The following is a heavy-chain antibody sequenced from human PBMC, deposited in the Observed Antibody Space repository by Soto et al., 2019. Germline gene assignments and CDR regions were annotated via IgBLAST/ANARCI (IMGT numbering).Heavy chain of an antibody. D-gene: IGHD6-19*01. Sequence: ASVKVSCKAFGYTFTSYYMHWVRQAPGQGLEWMGIINPSLKSRVTISVDTSKNQFSLKLSSVTAADTAVYYCGGITVPDWGQGTLVTVSS. V-gene: IGHV1-46*01. CDR3: GGITVPD. J-gene: IGHJ4*02. CDR2: INP. CDR1: GYTFTSYY.